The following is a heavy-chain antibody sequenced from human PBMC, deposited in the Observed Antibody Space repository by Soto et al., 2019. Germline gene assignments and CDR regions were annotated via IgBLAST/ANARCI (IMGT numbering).Heavy chain of an antibody. J-gene: IGHJ3*02. CDR1: GGTFSSYT. V-gene: IGHV1-69*02. D-gene: IGHD3-22*01. CDR2: IIPILGIA. Sequence: QVQLVQSGAEVKKPGSSVKVSCKASGGTFSSYTISWVRQAPGQGLEWMGRIIPILGIANYAQKFQGRVTITAEKSTSTGYMELSSLGSEDTAGYYGARGQFDSSGYYYDAFDIWGQGTMVTVSS. CDR3: ARGQFDSSGYYYDAFDI.